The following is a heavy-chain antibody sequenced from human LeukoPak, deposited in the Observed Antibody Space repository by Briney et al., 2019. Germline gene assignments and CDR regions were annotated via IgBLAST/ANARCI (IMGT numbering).Heavy chain of an antibody. Sequence: SVKVSCKASGGTFSSDAMSWVRQAPGQGLEWMGGIIPIFGTASYAQKFQGRVTVTRDTSTSTVHMELSGLRSEDMAVYYCARDQEGFDYWGQGTLVTVSS. V-gene: IGHV1-69*05. J-gene: IGHJ4*02. CDR3: ARDQEGFDY. CDR1: GGTFSSDA. CDR2: IIPIFGTA.